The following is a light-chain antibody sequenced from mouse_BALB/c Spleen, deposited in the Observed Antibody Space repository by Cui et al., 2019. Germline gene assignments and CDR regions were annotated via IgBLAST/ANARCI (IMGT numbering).Light chain of an antibody. CDR2: LTS. V-gene: IGKV4-68*01. Sequence: QIVLSQSPALMSASQGEKVSMTCRSSSSGSNMDWYQQKPRSTTKPWIYLTSNLDSGVPARFSGSGSGTYYSLTISSMEAEDAATYYCQQWSSNPHTFGAGTKLELK. J-gene: IGKJ5*01. CDR1: SSGSN. CDR3: QQWSSNPHT.